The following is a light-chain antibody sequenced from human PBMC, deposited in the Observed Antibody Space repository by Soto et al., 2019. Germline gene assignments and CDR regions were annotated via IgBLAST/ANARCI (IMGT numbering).Light chain of an antibody. CDR2: EVS. J-gene: IGLJ3*02. Sequence: QSALTQPASVSGSPGQSITISCTGTSSDVGGYNYVSWYQQHPGKAPKLMIYEVSNRPSGVSNRFSGSKSGNTASLTISGLQAEDEADYYRSPYTSSSTRVVGGGTKLTVL. CDR1: SSDVGGYNY. V-gene: IGLV2-14*01. CDR3: SPYTSSSTRV.